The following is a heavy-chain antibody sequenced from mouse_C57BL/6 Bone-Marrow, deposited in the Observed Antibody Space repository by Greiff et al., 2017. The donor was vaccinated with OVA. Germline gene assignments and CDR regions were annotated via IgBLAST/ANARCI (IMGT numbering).Heavy chain of an antibody. V-gene: IGHV1-64*01. CDR1: GYTFISYW. D-gene: IGHD1-1*02. J-gene: IGHJ1*03. Sequence: QVQLQQPGAELVKPGASVKLSCKASGYTFISYWMHWVKQRPGQGLEWIGMIHPNSGSTNYNEKFKSKATLTVDKSSSTAYMQLSSLTSEDSAVYYCARWWAYWYFDVWGTGTTVTVSS. CDR3: ARWWAYWYFDV. CDR2: IHPNSGST.